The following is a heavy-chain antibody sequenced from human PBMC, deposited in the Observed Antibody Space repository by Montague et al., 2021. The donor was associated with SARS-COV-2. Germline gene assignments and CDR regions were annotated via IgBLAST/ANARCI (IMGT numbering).Heavy chain of an antibody. Sequence: PALVKPTQTLTLTCSFSGFSLSTGGVGVDWIRQSPGKGLKWLGVIFWDDEKRYNPTLKTRLTISKGTSQNRVVITLTDMGPADTATYFCAHQYYDYVWGSYRPDYFDYWGQGTLVTVSS. D-gene: IGHD3-16*02. CDR1: GFSLSTGGVG. J-gene: IGHJ4*02. V-gene: IGHV2-5*02. CDR3: AHQYYDYVWGSYRPDYFDY. CDR2: IFWDDEK.